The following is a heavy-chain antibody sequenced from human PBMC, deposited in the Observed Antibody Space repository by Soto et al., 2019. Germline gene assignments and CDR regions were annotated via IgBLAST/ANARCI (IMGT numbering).Heavy chain of an antibody. Sequence: SETLSLTCTVSGGSISSYYWSWIRQPPGKGLEWIGYIYYSGSTNYNPSLKSRVTISVDTSKNQFSLKLSPVTAAATAVYYCASLMVAVTPAYYYYYMDVWGKGTTVTVSS. CDR2: IYYSGST. V-gene: IGHV4-59*08. J-gene: IGHJ6*03. CDR1: GGSISSYY. D-gene: IGHD6-19*01. CDR3: ASLMVAVTPAYYYYYMDV.